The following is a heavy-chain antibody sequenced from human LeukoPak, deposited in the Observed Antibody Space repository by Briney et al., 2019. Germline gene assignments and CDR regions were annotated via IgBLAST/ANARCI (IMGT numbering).Heavy chain of an antibody. D-gene: IGHD6-6*01. Sequence: GGSLRLSCAASGFTFSGSAMHWVRQASGKGLEWVGRIRSKANSYATAYAASVKGRFTISRDDSKNTAYLQMNSLKTDDTAVYYCTRQSSSYAFDIWGHGTMVTVSS. V-gene: IGHV3-73*01. J-gene: IGHJ3*02. CDR2: IRSKANSYAT. CDR1: GFTFSGSA. CDR3: TRQSSSYAFDI.